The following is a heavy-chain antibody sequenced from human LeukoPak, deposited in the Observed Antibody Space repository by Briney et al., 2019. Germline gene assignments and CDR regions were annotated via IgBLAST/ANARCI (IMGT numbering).Heavy chain of an antibody. J-gene: IGHJ5*02. CDR1: GFTFSGYG. D-gene: IGHD1-14*01. CDR3: AKEPGP. V-gene: IGHV3-33*06. Sequence: GRSLRLSCAASGFTFSGYGMHWVRQAPGKGLEWVAVIWYDGSNKYYADSVKGRFTISRDNSKNTLYLQMNSLGAEDTAVYYCAKEPGPWGQGTLVTVSS. CDR2: IWYDGSNK.